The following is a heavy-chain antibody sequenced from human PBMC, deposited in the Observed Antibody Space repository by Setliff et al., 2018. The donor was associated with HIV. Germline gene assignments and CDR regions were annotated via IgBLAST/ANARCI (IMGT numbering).Heavy chain of an antibody. CDR2: VDPEDGET. D-gene: IGHD3-22*01. Sequence: ASVKVSCKASGYTFTDYYMHWVQQAPGKGLEWMGRVDPEDGETIYAQKFQGRVTMTSSTSISTAYMELSRLRSEDTAVYYCARSLPYDSIPLDPWGQGTLVTAPQ. V-gene: IGHV1-69-2*01. CDR3: ARSLPYDSIPLDP. CDR1: GYTFTDYY. J-gene: IGHJ5*02.